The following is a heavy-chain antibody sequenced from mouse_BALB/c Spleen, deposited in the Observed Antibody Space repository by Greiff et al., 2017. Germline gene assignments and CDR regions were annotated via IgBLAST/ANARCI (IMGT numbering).Heavy chain of an antibody. J-gene: IGHJ3*01. Sequence: DVQLQQSGAELVRPGALVKLSCKASGFNIKDYYMHWVKQRPEQGLEWIGWIDPENGNTIYDPKFQGKASITADTSSNTAYLQLSSLTSEDTAVYYCARGGSLFAYWGQGTLVTVSA. D-gene: IGHD1-1*01. CDR3: ARGGSLFAY. CDR2: IDPENGNT. CDR1: GFNIKDYY. V-gene: IGHV14-1*02.